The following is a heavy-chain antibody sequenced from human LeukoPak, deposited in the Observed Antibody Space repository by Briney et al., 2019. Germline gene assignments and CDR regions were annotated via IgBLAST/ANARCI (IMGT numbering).Heavy chain of an antibody. CDR3: ARGARIAARPYYFDY. V-gene: IGHV5-51*01. CDR1: GYSFTSYW. D-gene: IGHD6-6*01. J-gene: IGHJ4*02. CDR2: IYPGDSDT. Sequence: KDGESLKISCKGSGYSFTSYWIGWVRQMPGKGLEWTGIIYPGDSDTRYSPSFQGQVTISADKSISTAYLQWSSLKASDTAMYYCARGARIAARPYYFDYWGQGTLVTVSS.